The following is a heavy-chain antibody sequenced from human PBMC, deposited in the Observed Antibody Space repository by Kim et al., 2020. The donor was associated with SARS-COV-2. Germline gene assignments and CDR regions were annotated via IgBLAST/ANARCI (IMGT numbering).Heavy chain of an antibody. J-gene: IGHJ4*02. CDR3: AKYNVGPLWYERLELDY. CDR1: GFTFDDYA. V-gene: IGHV3-9*01. CDR2: ISWNSGSI. Sequence: GGSLRLSCAASGFTFDDYAMHWVRQAPGKGLEWVSGISWNSGSIGYADSVKGRFTISRDNAKNSLYLQMNSLRAEDTALYYCAKYNVGPLWYERLELDYWGQGTLVTVSS. D-gene: IGHD6-13*01.